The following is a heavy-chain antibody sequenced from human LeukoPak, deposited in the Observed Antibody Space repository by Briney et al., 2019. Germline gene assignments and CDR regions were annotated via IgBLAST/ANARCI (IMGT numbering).Heavy chain of an antibody. V-gene: IGHV4-34*01. CDR3: ARGRTSYSSSSRSYYYYYYYMDV. CDR2: INHSGST. D-gene: IGHD6-6*01. CDR1: GGSFSGYY. J-gene: IGHJ6*03. Sequence: SETLSLTCAVYGGSFSGYYWSWIRQPPGKGLEWIGEINHSGSTNYNPSLKSRVTISVDTSKNQFSLKLSSVTAADTAVYYCARGRTSYSSSSRSYYYYYYYMDVWGKGTTVTVSS.